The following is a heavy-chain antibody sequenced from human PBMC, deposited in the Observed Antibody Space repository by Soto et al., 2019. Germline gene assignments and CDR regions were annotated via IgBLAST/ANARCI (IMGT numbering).Heavy chain of an antibody. CDR2: IYYTGSA. CDR1: SGTISRGPYY. CDR3: ARGTMVRGVTPLDI. Sequence: PSETLSLTCNVSSGTISRGPYYWSWIRQHPGGGLEWIGYIYYTGSAYYNPSLESRVTMAIDTSKSHFSLKLISVTAADTAVYYCARGTMVRGVTPLDIWGLGTMVT. D-gene: IGHD3-10*01. V-gene: IGHV4-31*03. J-gene: IGHJ3*02.